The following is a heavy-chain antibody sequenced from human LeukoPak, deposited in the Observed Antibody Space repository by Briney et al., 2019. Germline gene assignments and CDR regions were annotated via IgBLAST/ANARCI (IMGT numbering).Heavy chain of an antibody. V-gene: IGHV3-23*01. D-gene: IGHD4-17*01. CDR2: ISGSGGST. CDR3: AKDRVPLGDYAAFDI. Sequence: GGSLRLSCAASGFTFSSYAMSWVRQAPGKGLEWVSAISGSGGSTNYADSVKGRFTISRDNSKNTLYLQMNSLRAEDTAVYYCAKDRVPLGDYAAFDIWGQGTMVTVSS. J-gene: IGHJ3*02. CDR1: GFTFSSYA.